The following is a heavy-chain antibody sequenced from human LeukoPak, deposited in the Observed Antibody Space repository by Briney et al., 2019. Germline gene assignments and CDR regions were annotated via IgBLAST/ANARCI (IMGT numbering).Heavy chain of an antibody. CDR2: ISAYNGNT. J-gene: IGHJ3*02. Sequence: ASAKASCKASGGTFSNYGIGWVRQAPGQGLEWMGWISAYNGNTNYAQKFQGRVTMTEDTSTDTAYMELRSLRSEDTAVYYCARGMGYSYGHPQGAFDIWGQGTMVTVSS. D-gene: IGHD5-18*01. CDR1: GGTFSNYG. V-gene: IGHV1-18*01. CDR3: ARGMGYSYGHPQGAFDI.